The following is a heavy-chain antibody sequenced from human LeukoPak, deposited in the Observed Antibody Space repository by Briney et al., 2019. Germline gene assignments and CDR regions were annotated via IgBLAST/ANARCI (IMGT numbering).Heavy chain of an antibody. J-gene: IGHJ4*02. CDR1: GGSISSGGYY. CDR3: ARDRITMVRGVIIGTAFDY. Sequence: PSETLSLTCTVSGGSISSGGYYWSWSRQHPGKGLEWIGYIYYSGSTYYNPSLKSRVTISVDTSKNQFSLKLSSVTAADTAVYYCARDRITMVRGVIIGTAFDYWGQGTLVTVSS. V-gene: IGHV4-31*03. CDR2: IYYSGST. D-gene: IGHD3-10*01.